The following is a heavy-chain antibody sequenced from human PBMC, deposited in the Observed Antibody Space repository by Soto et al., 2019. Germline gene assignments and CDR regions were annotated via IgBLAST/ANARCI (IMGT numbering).Heavy chain of an antibody. J-gene: IGHJ4*02. CDR2: IYYSGST. CDR3: ASSVWVPARFDY. D-gene: IGHD2-2*01. Sequence: PSETLSLTCTFSGGSISSGGYYWSWIRQHPGKGLEWIGYIYYSGSTYYNPSLKSRVTISVDTSKNQFSLKLSSVTAADTAVYYCASSVWVPARFDYWGQGTLVTVSS. V-gene: IGHV4-31*03. CDR1: GGSISSGGYY.